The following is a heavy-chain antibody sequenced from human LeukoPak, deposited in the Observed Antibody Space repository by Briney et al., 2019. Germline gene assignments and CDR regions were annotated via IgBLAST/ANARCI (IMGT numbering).Heavy chain of an antibody. V-gene: IGHV3-23*01. CDR2: VSGGGHNT. Sequence: PGGSLRLSCVASGFTFSSYAMSWVRQAPGKGLEWVSVVSGGGHNTYYADSVKGRFTISRDNSKNTVYLQMNSLRAEDTAVYYCARERISGIAAFDYWGQGTLVTVSS. CDR3: ARERISGIAAFDY. J-gene: IGHJ4*02. CDR1: GFTFSSYA. D-gene: IGHD6-13*01.